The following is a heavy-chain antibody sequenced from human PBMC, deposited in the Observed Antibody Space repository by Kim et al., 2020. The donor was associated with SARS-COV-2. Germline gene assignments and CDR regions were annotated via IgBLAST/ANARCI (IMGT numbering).Heavy chain of an antibody. CDR1: GITINNNW. Sequence: GGSLRLSCATPGITINNNWMTWVRQAPGKGLEWVANLKQDGSETFYADSVKGRFNISRDDSKNLVYLQMKYLSPDDTAIYFCARIGSGWAFDYWGQGTLVTVSS. CDR3: ARIGSGWAFDY. CDR2: LKQDGSET. V-gene: IGHV3-7*03. J-gene: IGHJ4*02. D-gene: IGHD6-19*01.